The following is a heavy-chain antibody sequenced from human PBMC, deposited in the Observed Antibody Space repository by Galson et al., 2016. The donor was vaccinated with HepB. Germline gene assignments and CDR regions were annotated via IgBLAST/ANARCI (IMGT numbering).Heavy chain of an antibody. V-gene: IGHV3-33*08. J-gene: IGHJ4*02. CDR1: GFTFRSYE. D-gene: IGHD3-10*01. CDR3: ASLGSLGSFSRGLY. CDR2: IWYDGSNE. Sequence: SLRLSCAASGFTFRSYEMNWVRQAPGKGLEWVAVIWYDGSNEYYADSVKGRFTISRDNSKNTLYLQMNSRRAEDTAVYYCASLGSLGSFSRGLYWGQGTLVTVSS.